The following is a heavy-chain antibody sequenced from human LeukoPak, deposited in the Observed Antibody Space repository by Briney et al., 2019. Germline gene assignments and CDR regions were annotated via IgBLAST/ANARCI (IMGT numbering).Heavy chain of an antibody. V-gene: IGHV1-69*06. J-gene: IGHJ4*02. D-gene: IGHD3-3*01. CDR3: ARDRYYDFWSGSHYFDY. CDR2: IIPIFGTA. CDR1: GGTFSSYA. Sequence: SVKVSCKASGGTFSSYAISWVRQAPGQGLEWMGGIIPIFGTANYAQKFQGRVTITADKSTTTAYMELSSLRSVDTAMYYCARDRYYDFWSGSHYFDYWGQGTLVTVSS.